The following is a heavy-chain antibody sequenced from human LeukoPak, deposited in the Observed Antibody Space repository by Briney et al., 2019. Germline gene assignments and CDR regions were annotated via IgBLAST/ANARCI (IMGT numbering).Heavy chain of an antibody. Sequence: ASVKVSCTASGYTFTGYYMHWVRQAPGQGLEWMGWINPNSGGTNYAQKFQGRVTMTRDTSISTAYMELSRLRSDDTAVYYCARARYDFWSGYDHWFDPWGQGTLVTVSS. V-gene: IGHV1-2*02. CDR2: INPNSGGT. D-gene: IGHD3-3*01. J-gene: IGHJ5*02. CDR3: ARARYDFWSGYDHWFDP. CDR1: GYTFTGYY.